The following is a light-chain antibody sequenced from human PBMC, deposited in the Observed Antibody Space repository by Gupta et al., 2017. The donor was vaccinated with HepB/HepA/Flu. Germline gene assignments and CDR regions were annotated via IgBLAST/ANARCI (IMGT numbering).Light chain of an antibody. CDR3: NSDTSSSTLV. Sequence: QSALTQPASVSGSPGQSITISCTGTSSDVGGYNYVSWYQQHPGKAPNLMIYDVSKRPAGVANRFSASKAGNTASLTISAHQEEDEADYYCNSDTSSSTLVFGGGTKLTVL. J-gene: IGLJ3*02. V-gene: IGLV2-14*01. CDR2: DVS. CDR1: SSDVGGYNY.